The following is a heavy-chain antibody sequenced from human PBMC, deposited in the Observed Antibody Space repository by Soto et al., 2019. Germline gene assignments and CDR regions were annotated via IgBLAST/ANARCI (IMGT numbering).Heavy chain of an antibody. CDR3: ARDLGSGSGSYYPDY. V-gene: IGHV1-18*04. J-gene: IGHJ4*02. CDR2: ISAYNGNT. CDR1: GYTLSNYG. D-gene: IGHD3-10*01. Sequence: QVHLMQSGAEVKKPGASVKVSCKASGYTLSNYGISWVRQAPGQGLEWMGWISAYNGNTNYAQKFQGRVTMTTDTSTSTAYVELRSLRSDDTAVYYCARDLGSGSGSYYPDYWGQGTLVTVSS.